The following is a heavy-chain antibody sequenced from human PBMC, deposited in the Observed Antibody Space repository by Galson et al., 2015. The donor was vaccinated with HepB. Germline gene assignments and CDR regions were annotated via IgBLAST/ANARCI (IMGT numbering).Heavy chain of an antibody. CDR1: GYIFTDYG. CDR2: ISGYNGNT. D-gene: IGHD3-3*01. Sequence: SVKVSCKASGYIFTDYGISWVRQAPGQGLEWMGWISGYNGNTEYAETLQGRVSMTTDSSTNTAYMELRSLRSDDTALYYCGRDQAVTIFGVITGGVDLGGQGTTVTVSS. V-gene: IGHV1-18*04. J-gene: IGHJ6*02. CDR3: GRDQAVTIFGVITGGVDL.